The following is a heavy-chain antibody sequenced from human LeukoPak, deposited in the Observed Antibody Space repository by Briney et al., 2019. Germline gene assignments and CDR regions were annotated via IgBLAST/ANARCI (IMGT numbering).Heavy chain of an antibody. CDR2: INHSGST. CDR1: GGSFSGYY. D-gene: IGHD2-2*02. CDR3: ARQSYHLLYGYYYYYIDV. Sequence: PSETLSLTCAVYGGSFSGYYWSWIRQPPGKGLEWIGEINHSGSTNYNPSLKSRVTISVDTSKNQFSLKLSSVTAADTAVYYCARQSYHLLYGYYYYYIDVWGKGTPVTVSS. J-gene: IGHJ6*03. V-gene: IGHV4-34*01.